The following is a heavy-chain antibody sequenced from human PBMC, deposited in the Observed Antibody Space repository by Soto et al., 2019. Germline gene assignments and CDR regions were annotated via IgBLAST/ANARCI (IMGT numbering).Heavy chain of an antibody. J-gene: IGHJ4*02. V-gene: IGHV4-61*03. CDR3: GRSWGGNGYSN. D-gene: IGHD2-15*01. CDR1: GDSLNSGAYY. Sequence: SETLSLTCNFSGDSLNSGAYYWTWIRQSPGRGLEWIGHIYHTGSTNYNPSLGSRLTISLDTSKNHFSLTLRSVTAVDTAVYYCGRSWGGNGYSNWGRGTRFTVSS. CDR2: IYHTGST.